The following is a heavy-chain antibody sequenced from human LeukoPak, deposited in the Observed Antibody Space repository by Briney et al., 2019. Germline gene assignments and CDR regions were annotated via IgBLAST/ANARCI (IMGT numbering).Heavy chain of an antibody. CDR1: GYTLTELS. CDR2: FDPEDGET. D-gene: IGHD3-22*01. CDR3: ATDLSSGYFSFQH. Sequence: ASVKVSCKVSGYTLTELSMHWVRQTPGKGLEWMGGFDPEDGETIYAQKFQGRVTMTEDTSTDTAYMELSSLRSEDTAVYYCATDLSSGYFSFQHWGQGTLVTVSS. J-gene: IGHJ1*01. V-gene: IGHV1-24*01.